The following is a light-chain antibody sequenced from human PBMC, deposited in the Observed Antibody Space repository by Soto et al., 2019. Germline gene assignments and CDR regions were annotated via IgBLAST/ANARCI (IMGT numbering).Light chain of an antibody. CDR1: SSNIGSDF. J-gene: IGLJ2*01. CDR3: ATWDDSLSGYVV. V-gene: IGLV1-47*03. CDR2: RNT. Sequence: QSVLTQPPSASGTPGQRVTISCSGSSSNIGSDFVYWYQQFPGTAPKLLIYRNTQRPSGVPDRFSGSKSGTSASLAISGLWSEDEADYYWATWDDSLSGYVVFGGGTQLTVL.